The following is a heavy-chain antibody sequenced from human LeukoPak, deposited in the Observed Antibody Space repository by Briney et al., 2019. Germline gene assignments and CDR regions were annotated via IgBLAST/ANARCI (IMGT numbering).Heavy chain of an antibody. CDR2: INPSGGST. D-gene: IGHD5-12*01. V-gene: IGHV1-46*03. Sequence: ASVKVSCKASGGTFSSYAISWVRQAPGQGLEWMGIINPSGGSTSYAQKFQGRVTMTRDTSTSTVYMELSSLRSEDTAVYYCARRWLQFFDYWGQGTLVTVSS. CDR3: ARRWLQFFDY. CDR1: GGTFSSYA. J-gene: IGHJ4*02.